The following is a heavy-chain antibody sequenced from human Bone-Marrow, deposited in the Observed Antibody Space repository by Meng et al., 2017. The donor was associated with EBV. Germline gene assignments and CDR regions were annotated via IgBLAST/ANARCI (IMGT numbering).Heavy chain of an antibody. Sequence: DVELVGSGGALVQPGGALRLSCSASGFRLSSYWMHWVRKAPGKGPVWVSRLNEHGTITTYADSVKGRFTISRDNAKNTLYLQMNSLRVEDTAVYYCTRDLVGSDDYWGQGTLVTVSS. V-gene: IGHV3-74*01. J-gene: IGHJ4*02. CDR3: TRDLVGSDDY. CDR1: GFRLSSYW. CDR2: LNEHGTIT.